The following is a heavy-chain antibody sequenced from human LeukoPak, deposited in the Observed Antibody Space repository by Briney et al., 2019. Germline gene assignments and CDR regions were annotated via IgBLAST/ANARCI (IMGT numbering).Heavy chain of an antibody. CDR1: GFTFSSYS. Sequence: GGSLRLSCAASGFTFSSYSMNWVRQAPGNGLEWVSAISAGVGVTYYADSVKGRFTISRDNSRSTLYLQMNSLRTEVTDVYYCAKSVGSYVFDYWGQGTLVTVSS. CDR3: AKSVGSYVFDY. D-gene: IGHD1-26*01. CDR2: ISAGVGVT. J-gene: IGHJ4*02. V-gene: IGHV3-23*01.